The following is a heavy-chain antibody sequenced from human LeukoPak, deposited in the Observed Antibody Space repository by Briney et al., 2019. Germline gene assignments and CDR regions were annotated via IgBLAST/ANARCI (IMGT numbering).Heavy chain of an antibody. CDR2: IYTSGST. J-gene: IGHJ4*02. D-gene: IGHD6-19*01. CDR3: ARATTVHSSGWYYFDY. V-gene: IGHV4-4*07. Sequence: KASETLSLTCTVSGGSISSYYWSWIRQPAGKGLEWIGRIYTSGSTNYNPSLKSRVTMSVDTSKNQFSLKLSSVTAADTAVYYCARATTVHSSGWYYFDYWGQGTLVTVSS. CDR1: GGSISSYY.